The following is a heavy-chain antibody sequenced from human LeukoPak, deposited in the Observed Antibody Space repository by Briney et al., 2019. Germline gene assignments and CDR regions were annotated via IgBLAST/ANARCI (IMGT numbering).Heavy chain of an antibody. J-gene: IGHJ4*02. CDR2: INDSEST. CDR3: ARGTDGMATVFDY. D-gene: IGHD5-24*01. CDR1: GGSFSGHF. Sequence: SETLSLTCAVYGGSFSGHFWSWIRQTPEKGLEWIGEINDSESTNYNPSLKSRVTISADMSKNQFSLKLSSVTAADTALYYCARGTDGMATVFDYWGQGTPVTVSS. V-gene: IGHV4-34*01.